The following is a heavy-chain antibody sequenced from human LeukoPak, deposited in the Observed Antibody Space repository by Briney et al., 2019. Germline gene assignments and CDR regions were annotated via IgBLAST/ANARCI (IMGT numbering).Heavy chain of an antibody. CDR3: AKSGRFGELFIDFDY. Sequence: GGPLRLSCAPSGFTFSSYAMHCVPDAPGKGVEWVAVISYDGCNKLYADCVRGGYPLHRDNSKSTLYLQMNSLRAEDTALYYCAKSGRFGELFIDFDYWGQGALVTVSS. J-gene: IGHJ4*02. CDR1: GFTFSSYA. CDR2: ISYDGCNK. V-gene: IGHV3-30*18. D-gene: IGHD3-10*01.